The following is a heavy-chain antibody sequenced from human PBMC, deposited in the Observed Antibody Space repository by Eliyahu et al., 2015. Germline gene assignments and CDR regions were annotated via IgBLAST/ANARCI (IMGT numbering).Heavy chain of an antibody. Sequence: VQSGAEVKKPGPPVXLSCKASGXXFTVXYXHWVRQAPGQGLEWMGRIDPNGGSTSYAQKXQGRVTMTRDTSTTTVYMDLSSLRSDDXAVYFCVRDLGVNIDGDLDAFDMWGQGTLVTVSS. V-gene: IGHV1-46*01. CDR2: IDPNGGST. D-gene: IGHD3-3*01. CDR1: GXXFTVXY. CDR3: VRDLGVNIDGDLDAFDM. J-gene: IGHJ3*02.